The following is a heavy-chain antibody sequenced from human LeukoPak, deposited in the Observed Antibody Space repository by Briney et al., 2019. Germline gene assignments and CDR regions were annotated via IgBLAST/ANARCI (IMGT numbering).Heavy chain of an antibody. J-gene: IGHJ4*02. CDR3: ATIDFGSGSFYPDY. V-gene: IGHV5-51*01. Sequence: GESLKISCKGSGYSFTTYWIGWVRQMPGKGLEWVGIIYPGDSDTRYSPSFQGQVTISADKSISTAFLQWSSLKASDTAIYYCATIDFGSGSFYPDYWGQGTLVTVSS. D-gene: IGHD3-10*01. CDR1: GYSFTTYW. CDR2: IYPGDSDT.